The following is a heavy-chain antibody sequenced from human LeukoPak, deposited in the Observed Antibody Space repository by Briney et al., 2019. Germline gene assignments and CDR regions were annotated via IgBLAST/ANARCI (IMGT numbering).Heavy chain of an antibody. CDR1: GFTFSTYG. D-gene: IGHD2-15*01. CDR3: ARDRRYCSGGSCYFDYFFDY. J-gene: IGHJ4*02. Sequence: SGRSLRLSCAASGFTFSTYGIHWIRQAPGKGLEWVAVISYDGSINFYVASVKGRFTISRDNSKNTLYLQMNSLRAEDTALYFCARDRRYCSGGSCYFDYFFDYWGQGTLVTVSS. CDR2: ISYDGSIN. V-gene: IGHV3-30*03.